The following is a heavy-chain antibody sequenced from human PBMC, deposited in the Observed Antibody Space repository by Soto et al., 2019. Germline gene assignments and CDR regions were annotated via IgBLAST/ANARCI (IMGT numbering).Heavy chain of an antibody. CDR1: GGSSSSYY. J-gene: IGHJ5*02. CDR3: ARGRDWFDH. CDR2: IYYSGST. Sequence: SENMSLTCTVSGGSSSSYYWSWIRQPPGKGLEWIGYIYYSGSTNYNPSLKSRVTISVDTSKNQFSLKLSSVTAADTAVYYCARGRDWFDHWGQGAPVTVSA. V-gene: IGHV4-59*01.